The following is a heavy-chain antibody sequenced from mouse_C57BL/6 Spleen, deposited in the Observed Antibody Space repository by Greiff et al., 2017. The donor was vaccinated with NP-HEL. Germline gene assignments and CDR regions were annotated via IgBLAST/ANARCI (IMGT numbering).Heavy chain of an antibody. D-gene: IGHD1-1*01. V-gene: IGHV1-64*01. J-gene: IGHJ4*01. CDR3: ARDDSSYAMDY. CDR2: IHPNSGST. Sequence: VQLQQPGAELVKPGASVKLSCKASGYTFTSYWLHWVKQRPGQGLEWIGMIHPNSGSTHYNEKFKSKATLTVDKSSSTAYMQRSSRTSEDSAVYYCARDDSSYAMDYWGQGTSVTVSS. CDR1: GYTFTSYW.